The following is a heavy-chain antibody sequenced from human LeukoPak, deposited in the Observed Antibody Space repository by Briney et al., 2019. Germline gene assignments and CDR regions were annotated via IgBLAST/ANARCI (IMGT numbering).Heavy chain of an antibody. D-gene: IGHD3-22*01. CDR3: ARDRLGYYDSSGYFDY. CDR1: GYTFTSYG. Sequence: ASVKVSCKASGYTFTSYGISWVRQAPGQGLEWMGWISAYNGNTSYAQKLQGRVTMTTDTSTSTAYMELRSLRSDDTAVYYCARDRLGYYDSSGYFDYWGQGTLVTVSS. V-gene: IGHV1-18*01. J-gene: IGHJ4*02. CDR2: ISAYNGNT.